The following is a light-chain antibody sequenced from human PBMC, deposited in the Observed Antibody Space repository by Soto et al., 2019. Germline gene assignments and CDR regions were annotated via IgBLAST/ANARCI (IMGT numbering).Light chain of an antibody. CDR3: QQYNKWPLT. CDR2: GAS. J-gene: IGKJ4*01. CDR1: QSVSSN. V-gene: IGKV3-15*01. Sequence: EIVMTQSPATLSVSPGERATLSCRASQSVSSNLAWYQQKPGQAPRLLIYGASTRATGIPARFSGSGSGTEFILTIRSLQSEDSAAYYCQQYNKWPLTFGGGTKVDIK.